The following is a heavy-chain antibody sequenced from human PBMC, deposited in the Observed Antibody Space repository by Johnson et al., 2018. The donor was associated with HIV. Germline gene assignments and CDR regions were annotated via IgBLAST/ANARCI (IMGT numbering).Heavy chain of an antibody. Sequence: QVQLVESGGGVVQPGRSLRLSCAASGFTFSNHAMYWVRQAPGKGLEWVALMSYAGTTEYYADSVKGRFPISRDNSKNTLYLQMHSLRAEDTAVYFCARGVKQQLSVVDAFDIWGQGTMVTVSS. CDR3: ARGVKQQLSVVDAFDI. V-gene: IGHV3-30*03. D-gene: IGHD6-13*01. CDR2: MSYAGTTE. CDR1: GFTFSNHA. J-gene: IGHJ3*02.